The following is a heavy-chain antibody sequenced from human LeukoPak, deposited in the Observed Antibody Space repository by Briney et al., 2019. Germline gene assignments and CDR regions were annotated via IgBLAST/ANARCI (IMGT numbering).Heavy chain of an antibody. CDR1: GFTFSSYS. CDR3: ARDDYCDSSGYLNFDY. J-gene: IGHJ4*02. D-gene: IGHD3-22*01. Sequence: PGGSLRLSCAASGFTFSSYSMNWVRQAPGKGLEWVSSISSSSSYIYYADSVKGRFTISRDNAKNSLYLQMNSLRAEDTAVYYCARDDYCDSSGYLNFDYWGQGTLVTVSS. V-gene: IGHV3-21*01. CDR2: ISSSSSYI.